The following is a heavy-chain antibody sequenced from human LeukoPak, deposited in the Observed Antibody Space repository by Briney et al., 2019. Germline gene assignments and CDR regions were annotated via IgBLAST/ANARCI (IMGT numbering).Heavy chain of an antibody. Sequence: PSETLSLTCAVYGGSFSGYYWSWIRQPPGRGLEWIGYIYYSGSTNHNPSLQSRVTISVDTSKNQFSLKLNSVTAADTAVYYCARGGVPGGFYGSFDYWGQGTLVSVSS. J-gene: IGHJ4*02. V-gene: IGHV4-59*01. D-gene: IGHD3-3*01. CDR3: ARGGVPGGFYGSFDY. CDR2: IYYSGST. CDR1: GGSFSGYY.